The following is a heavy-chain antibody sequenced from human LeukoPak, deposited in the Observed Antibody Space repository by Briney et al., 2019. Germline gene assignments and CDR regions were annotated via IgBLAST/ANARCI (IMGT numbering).Heavy chain of an antibody. CDR3: ARESVDSSGYYYERPEYFQH. CDR2: ISSSSSYI. CDR1: GFTFSSYS. D-gene: IGHD3-22*01. Sequence: PGGSLRLSCAASGFTFSSYSMNWVRQAPGKGLEWVSSISSSSSYIYYADSVKGRFTISRGNAKNSLYLQMNSLRAEDTAVYYCARESVDSSGYYYERPEYFQHWGQGTLVTVSS. V-gene: IGHV3-21*01. J-gene: IGHJ1*01.